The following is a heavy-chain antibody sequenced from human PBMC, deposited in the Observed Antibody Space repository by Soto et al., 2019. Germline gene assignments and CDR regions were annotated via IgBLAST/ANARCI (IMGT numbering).Heavy chain of an antibody. CDR3: ARDPVVAVAVTYYYYGMDV. CDR1: GYTFTSYY. Sequence: QVQLVQSGAEVKKPGASVKVSCKASGYTFTSYYMHWVRQAPGQGLEWMGIINPSGGSTSYAQKFQGRVTMTRDTSTSTVYMELSSLRSEDTAVYYCARDPVVAVAVTYYYYGMDVWGQGTTVTVSS. V-gene: IGHV1-46*01. D-gene: IGHD6-19*01. CDR2: INPSGGST. J-gene: IGHJ6*02.